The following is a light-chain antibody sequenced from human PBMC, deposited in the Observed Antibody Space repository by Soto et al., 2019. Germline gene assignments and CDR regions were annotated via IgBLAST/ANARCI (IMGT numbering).Light chain of an antibody. Sequence: DIQTTQSPSTLSASVGDRVTITCRASQSISSWLAWYQQKPGKAPKLLIYKASSLESGVPSRFSGSGSGTEFTLTISSLQPDDFATYYCQQYNSYPWTLGQGTKVDIK. CDR3: QQYNSYPWT. J-gene: IGKJ1*01. CDR1: QSISSW. CDR2: KAS. V-gene: IGKV1-5*03.